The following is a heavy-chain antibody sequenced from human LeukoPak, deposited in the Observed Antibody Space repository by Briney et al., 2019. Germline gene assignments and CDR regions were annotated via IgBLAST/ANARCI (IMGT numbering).Heavy chain of an antibody. CDR1: GFTFSSYG. V-gene: IGHV3-30*18. Sequence: GGSLRLSCAASGFTFSSYGMHCVRQAPGKGLEWVAVISYDGSNKYYADSVKGRFTISRDNSKNTLYLQMNSLRAEDTAVYYCAKIVGATGGYFDYWGQGTLVTVSS. CDR2: ISYDGSNK. D-gene: IGHD1-26*01. J-gene: IGHJ4*02. CDR3: AKIVGATGGYFDY.